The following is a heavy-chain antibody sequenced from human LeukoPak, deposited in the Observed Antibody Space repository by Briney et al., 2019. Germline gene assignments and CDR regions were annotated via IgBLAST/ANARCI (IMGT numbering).Heavy chain of an antibody. CDR1: GYTFTGYY. J-gene: IGHJ4*02. CDR2: INPNSGGT. V-gene: IGHV1-2*02. D-gene: IGHD6-19*01. Sequence: GESLKISCKASGYTFTGYYMHWVRQAPGQGLEWMGWINPNSGGTNYAQKFQGRVTMTRDTSISTAYMELSRLRSDDTAVYYCARGYGYSSGWPDYWGQGTLVTVSS. CDR3: ARGYGYSSGWPDY.